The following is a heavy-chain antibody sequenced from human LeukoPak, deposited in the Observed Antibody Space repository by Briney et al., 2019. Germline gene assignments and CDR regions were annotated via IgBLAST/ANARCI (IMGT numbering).Heavy chain of an antibody. CDR3: AREAKVGGALQY. Sequence: PGGSLRLSCETSGFTFSDYLMHWVRQAPGKGLEWVSRINTDGTFTRYPDSVQGRFTISRDTAKNTLLLQMNSLRAEDTAVYYCAREAKVGGALQYWGQGTLVTVSS. J-gene: IGHJ4*02. V-gene: IGHV3-74*01. CDR2: INTDGTFT. D-gene: IGHD1-26*01. CDR1: GFTFSDYL.